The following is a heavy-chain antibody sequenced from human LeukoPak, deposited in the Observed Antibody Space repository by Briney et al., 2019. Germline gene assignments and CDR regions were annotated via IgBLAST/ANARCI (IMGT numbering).Heavy chain of an antibody. V-gene: IGHV3-33*01. D-gene: IGHD2-21*02. J-gene: IGHJ4*02. CDR2: IWYDGSNK. Sequence: GRSLRLSCAASGFTFSSYGIHWVRQAPGKGLEWVAVIWYDGSNKYYADSVKGRFTISRDNSKNTLYLQMNSLRAEDTAVYYCARDKGVVVTAIGYFDYWGQGTLVTVSS. CDR1: GFTFSSYG. CDR3: ARDKGVVVTAIGYFDY.